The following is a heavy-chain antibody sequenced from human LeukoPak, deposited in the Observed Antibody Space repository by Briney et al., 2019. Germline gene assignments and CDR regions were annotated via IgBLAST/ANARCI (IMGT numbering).Heavy chain of an antibody. J-gene: IGHJ5*02. D-gene: IGHD5-18*01. Sequence: ASVKVSCKASGYTFTSYYMHWVRQAPGQGLEWMGIINPSGFSTTYAQKFQGRVTMTGDTSTSTVYMELSSLRSEDTAVYYCARDERDGGDTAMLGANNWFDPWGQGTLVTVSS. CDR2: INPSGFST. CDR1: GYTFTSYY. CDR3: ARDERDGGDTAMLGANNWFDP. V-gene: IGHV1-46*01.